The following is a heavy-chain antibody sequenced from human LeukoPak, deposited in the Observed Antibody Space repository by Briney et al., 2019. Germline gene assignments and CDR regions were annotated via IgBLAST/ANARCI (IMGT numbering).Heavy chain of an antibody. CDR3: ARGPPGIPAAIFPH. D-gene: IGHD2-2*01. CDR1: DVSISDGAFS. Sequence: SSETLSLTCAVSDVSISDGAFSWSWIRQPPGKGLEWIGFISHPGATYYNPSLRGRVTMAADRSRNHFSLNVNSVTAADTAVYYCARGPPGIPAAIFPHWGQGILVTVSS. J-gene: IGHJ4*02. CDR2: ISHPGAT. V-gene: IGHV4-30-2*01.